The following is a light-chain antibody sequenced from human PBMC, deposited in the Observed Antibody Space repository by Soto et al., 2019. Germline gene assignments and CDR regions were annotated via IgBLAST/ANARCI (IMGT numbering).Light chain of an antibody. CDR2: AAS. V-gene: IGKV1-12*01. J-gene: IGKJ4*02. CDR3: QQDNRLPLT. Sequence: EIQMTQSPSTLSASLGDRVTLTCRASQDISSRLAWYQHKPGQAPSLLIYAASSLQSGLPTRFSGSGSGTDFALTIGRLEYEDFADYYCQQDNRLPLTFGQGTKVEIK. CDR1: QDISSR.